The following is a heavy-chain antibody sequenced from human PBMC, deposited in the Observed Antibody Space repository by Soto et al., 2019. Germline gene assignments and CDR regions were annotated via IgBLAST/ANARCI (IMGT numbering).Heavy chain of an antibody. CDR1: GFTFSSYS. CDR3: ARDAYDSSGYYYGPKSDY. J-gene: IGHJ4*02. Sequence: PGGSLRLSCAASGFTFSSYSMNWVRQAPGKGLEWVSYISSSSSTIYYADSVKGRFTISRDNAKNSLYLQMNSLRAEDTAVYYCARDAYDSSGYYYGPKSDYWGQGTLVTVSS. V-gene: IGHV3-48*01. D-gene: IGHD3-22*01. CDR2: ISSSSSTI.